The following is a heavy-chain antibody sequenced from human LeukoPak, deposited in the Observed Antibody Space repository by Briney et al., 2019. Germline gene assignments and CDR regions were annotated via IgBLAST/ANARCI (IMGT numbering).Heavy chain of an antibody. CDR2: IYYSGST. D-gene: IGHD3-10*01. CDR3: ARDSYYGSGYFDY. Sequence: PSETLSLTCTVSGGSISSYYWSWIQQPPGKGLEWIGYIYYSGSTNYNPSLKSRVTISVDTSKNQFSLKLSSVTAADTAVYYCARDSYYGSGYFDYWGQGTLVTVSS. V-gene: IGHV4-59*01. CDR1: GGSISSYY. J-gene: IGHJ4*02.